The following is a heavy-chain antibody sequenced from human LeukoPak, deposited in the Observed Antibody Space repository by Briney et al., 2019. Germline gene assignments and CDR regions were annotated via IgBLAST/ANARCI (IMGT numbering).Heavy chain of an antibody. CDR3: ARDRGDGYNLNAFDI. CDR1: GGSISSGSYY. Sequence: SQTLSLTCTVSGGSISSGSYYWSWIRQPAGKGLEWIGRIYTSGSTNYSPSLKSRVTISVDTSKNQFSLKLSSVTAADTAVYYCARDRGDGYNLNAFDIWGQGTMVTVSS. V-gene: IGHV4-61*02. CDR2: IYTSGST. D-gene: IGHD5-24*01. J-gene: IGHJ3*02.